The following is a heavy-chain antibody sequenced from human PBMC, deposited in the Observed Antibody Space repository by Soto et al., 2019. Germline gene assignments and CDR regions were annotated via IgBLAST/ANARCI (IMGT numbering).Heavy chain of an antibody. CDR3: ASYQPLRPYFDY. CDR2: INHSGST. J-gene: IGHJ4*02. Sequence: SETLSLTCAVYGGSFSGYYWSWIRQPPGKGLEWIGEINHSGSTNYNPSLKSRVTISVDTSKNQFSLKLSSVTAADTAVYYCASYQPLRPYFDYWGQGTLVTVSS. V-gene: IGHV4-34*01. D-gene: IGHD2-2*01. CDR1: GGSFSGYY.